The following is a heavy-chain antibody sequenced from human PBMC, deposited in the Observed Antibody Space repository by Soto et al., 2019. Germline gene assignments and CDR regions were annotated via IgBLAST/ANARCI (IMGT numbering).Heavy chain of an antibody. CDR1: GGTFSSYA. V-gene: IGHV1-69*13. CDR3: ARPPMQGGYYYYGMDV. D-gene: IGHD3-16*01. CDR2: IIPIFGTA. J-gene: IGHJ6*02. Sequence: ASVKVSFKASGGTFSSYAISWVRQAPGQGLEWMGGIIPIFGTANYAQKFQGRVTITADESTSTAYMELSSLRSEDTAVYYCARPPMQGGYYYYGMDVWGQGTTVTVSS.